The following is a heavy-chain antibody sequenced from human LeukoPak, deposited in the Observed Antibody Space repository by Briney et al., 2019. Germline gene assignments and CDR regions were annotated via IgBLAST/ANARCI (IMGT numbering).Heavy chain of an antibody. V-gene: IGHV4-30-4*01. CDR1: GGSISSGDYY. Sequence: PSETLSLTCTVSGGSISSGDYYWNWIRQPPGRGLEWIGHIYYSGSTYYNPPLKSPVTISVDTSKNQFSLKLSSVTAADTAVYFCARETGLYYFDYWGQGTLVTVSS. J-gene: IGHJ4*02. D-gene: IGHD1-14*01. CDR2: IYYSGST. CDR3: ARETGLYYFDY.